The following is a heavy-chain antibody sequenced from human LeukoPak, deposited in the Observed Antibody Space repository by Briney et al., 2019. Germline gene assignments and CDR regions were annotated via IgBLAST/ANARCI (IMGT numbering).Heavy chain of an antibody. CDR1: GFTFSSYW. CDR3: AKDSAKKYDDY. D-gene: IGHD2/OR15-2a*01. Sequence: GGSLRLSCAASGFTFSSYWMSWVRQAPGKGLEWVANIKQDGSEKYYVDSVKGRFTISRDNAKNSLYLQMNSLRAEDTAVYYCAKDSAKKYDDYWGQGTLVTVSS. J-gene: IGHJ4*02. V-gene: IGHV3-7*01. CDR2: IKQDGSEK.